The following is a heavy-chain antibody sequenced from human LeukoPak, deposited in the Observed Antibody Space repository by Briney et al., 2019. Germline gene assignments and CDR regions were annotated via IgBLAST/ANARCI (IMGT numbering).Heavy chain of an antibody. CDR3: AELGIPMIGGV. V-gene: IGHV3-48*03. CDR1: GFTFSSYE. Sequence: GGSLRLSCAASGFTFSSYEMNWVRHAPGQGREWVAYVSSSGSTIYYADSVKGRFTISSDNAENSLYLQRNGLRAEDTAVYYCAELGIPMIGGVWGKGTTVTISS. D-gene: IGHD3-10*02. CDR2: VSSSGSTI. J-gene: IGHJ6*04.